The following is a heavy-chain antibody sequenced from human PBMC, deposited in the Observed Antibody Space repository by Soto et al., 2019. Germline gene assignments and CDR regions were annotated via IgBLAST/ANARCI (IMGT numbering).Heavy chain of an antibody. CDR2: MSYDGTKE. CDR1: GFTLSTYG. V-gene: IGHV3-30*18. D-gene: IGHD6-13*01. CDR3: AKEYGSTWIDH. Sequence: PGGSLRLSSAASGFTLSTYGMHWVRQAPGKGLEWVAAMSYDGTKEYYADSVKGRFTISRDNSRNTLFLQLNSLRAEDTAVYYCAKEYGSTWIDHWGQGTLVTVSS. J-gene: IGHJ4*02.